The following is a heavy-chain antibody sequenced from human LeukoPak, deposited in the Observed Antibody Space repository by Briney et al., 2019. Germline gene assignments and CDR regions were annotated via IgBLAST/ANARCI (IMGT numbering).Heavy chain of an antibody. CDR1: GFTFSSYA. D-gene: IGHD3-10*01. CDR3: ARYTPMIRGVIKYYYMDV. J-gene: IGHJ6*03. CDR2: INSDGSST. Sequence: GGSLRLSCAASGFTFSSYAISWVRQAPGKGLVWVSRINSDGSSTSYADSVKGRFTISRDNAKNTLYLQMNSLRAEDTAVYYCARYTPMIRGVIKYYYMDVWGKGTTVTISS. V-gene: IGHV3-74*01.